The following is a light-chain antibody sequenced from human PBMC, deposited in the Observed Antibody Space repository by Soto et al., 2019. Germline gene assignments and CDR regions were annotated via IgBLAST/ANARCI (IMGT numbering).Light chain of an antibody. Sequence: EIVMTQSPAALAVSPGETASLSCRASQSAGNFLAWYQQKPGQAPRLLIYGAATRAAGIPARFSGRGSGTEFTLTISSLQSEDFGVYYCQQYNNWPGTFGQGTKGDIK. CDR3: QQYNNWPGT. J-gene: IGKJ1*01. V-gene: IGKV3-15*01. CDR2: GAA. CDR1: QSAGNF.